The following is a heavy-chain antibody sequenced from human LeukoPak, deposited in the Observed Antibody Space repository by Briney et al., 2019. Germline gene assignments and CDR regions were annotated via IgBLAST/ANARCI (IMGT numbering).Heavy chain of an antibody. CDR2: INHSGST. D-gene: IGHD3-10*01. Sequence: SETLSLTCAVYGGSFSGYYLSWIRQPPGKGLEWIGEINHSGSTNYNPTLKSRVTISVDTSKNQFSVKLSSVTAADTAVDYCARGLLWFGEPPRDWGQGTLVTVSS. CDR3: ARGLLWFGEPPRD. CDR1: GGSFSGYY. V-gene: IGHV4-34*01. J-gene: IGHJ4*02.